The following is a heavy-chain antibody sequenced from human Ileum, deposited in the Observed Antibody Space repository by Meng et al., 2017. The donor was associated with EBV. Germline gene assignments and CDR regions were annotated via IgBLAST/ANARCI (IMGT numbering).Heavy chain of an antibody. CDR1: GGSISSSSYY. V-gene: IGHV4-39*01. CDR2: VVYSGPT. D-gene: IGHD1-14*01. CDR3: ARHHHSPTFDY. Sequence: QLTLQGSGPGLVKPSETLSLTCTVSGGSISSSSYYWAWIRQPPGEGLEWIGSVVYSGPTYYTSSLKSRVSISVDTSKNQFSLKLSSVTAADTAVYYCARHHHSPTFDYWGQGTLVTVSS. J-gene: IGHJ4*02.